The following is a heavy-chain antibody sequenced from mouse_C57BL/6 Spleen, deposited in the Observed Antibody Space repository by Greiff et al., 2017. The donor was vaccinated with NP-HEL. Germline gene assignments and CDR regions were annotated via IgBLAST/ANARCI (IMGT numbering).Heavy chain of an antibody. V-gene: IGHV1-12*01. J-gene: IGHJ3*01. CDR1: GYTFTSYN. CDR3: ARADYDKESFAY. D-gene: IGHD2-4*01. Sequence: QVQLQQSGAELVRPGASVKMSCKASGYTFTSYNMHWVKPTPRQGLEWIGAIYPGNGDTSYNQKFKGKATLTVDKSSSTAYMQLSSLTSEDSAVYFCARADYDKESFAYWGQGTLVTVSA. CDR2: IYPGNGDT.